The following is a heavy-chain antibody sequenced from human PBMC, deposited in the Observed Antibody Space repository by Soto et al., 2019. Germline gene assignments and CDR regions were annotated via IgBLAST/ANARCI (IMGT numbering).Heavy chain of an antibody. Sequence: QVQLVQSGAEVKKPGASVKVSCKASGYTFTSYDINWVRQATGQGLERMGWMNPNSGNTGYAQKFRGRVTMTRTTSISPAYMALSRLRSEDTAVYYCAREATVLGDAYWGQGAVVSVSS. D-gene: IGHD3-16*01. CDR3: AREATVLGDAY. J-gene: IGHJ4*02. V-gene: IGHV1-8*01. CDR2: MNPNSGNT. CDR1: GYTFTSYD.